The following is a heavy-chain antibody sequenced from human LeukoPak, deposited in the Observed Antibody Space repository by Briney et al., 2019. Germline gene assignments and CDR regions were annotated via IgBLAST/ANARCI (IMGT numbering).Heavy chain of an antibody. J-gene: IGHJ2*01. Sequence: PGGSLRLSCAASGFTFSSYSMNWVRQAPGKGLEWVSSISSSSSYIYYADSVKGRFTISRDNSNTLYLEMNSLRPEDTAVFYCARGRSPDYWYFDLWGRGTPVTVSS. CDR2: ISSSSSYI. V-gene: IGHV3-21*01. CDR1: GFTFSSYS. CDR3: ARGRSPDYWYFDL.